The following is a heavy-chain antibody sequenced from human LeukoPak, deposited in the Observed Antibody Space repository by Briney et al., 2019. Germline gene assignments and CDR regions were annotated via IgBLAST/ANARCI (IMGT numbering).Heavy chain of an antibody. CDR3: ARGPLSSSLFDY. J-gene: IGHJ4*02. CDR2: IYYSGST. CDR1: DGSISSYY. V-gene: IGHV4-59*01. D-gene: IGHD6-13*01. Sequence: SETLSLTCTVSDGSISSYYWSWIRQPPGKGPEWIGYIYYSGSTNYNPSLKSRVTISVDTSKNQFSLKLSSVTAADTAVYYCARGPLSSSLFDYWGQGTLVTVSS.